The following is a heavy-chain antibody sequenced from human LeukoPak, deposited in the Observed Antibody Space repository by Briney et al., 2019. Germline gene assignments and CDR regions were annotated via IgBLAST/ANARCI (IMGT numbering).Heavy chain of an antibody. CDR2: ISSSSSYI. J-gene: IGHJ4*02. CDR3: ARDLGYCSSTSCYGIDY. CDR1: GFTFSSYS. D-gene: IGHD2-2*03. Sequence: GGSLRLSCAASGFTFSSYSMNWVRQAPGKGLEWVSSISSSSSYIYYADSVKGRFTISRDNAKNSLYLQMNSLRAEDTAVYYCARDLGYCSSTSCYGIDYWGQGTLVTVSS. V-gene: IGHV3-21*01.